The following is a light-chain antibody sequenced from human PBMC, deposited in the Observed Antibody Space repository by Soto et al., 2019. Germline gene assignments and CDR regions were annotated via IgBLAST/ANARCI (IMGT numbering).Light chain of an antibody. Sequence: EFVLTQSPATLSLSPGERATLSCRASQSVSSYLASYQQKPGQAPRLLIYDVSNRATGIPARFSGSGSGTDFTLTISSLEPEDFAVYYCQQRGTFGGGTKVEIK. CDR1: QSVSSY. CDR2: DVS. V-gene: IGKV3-11*01. J-gene: IGKJ4*01. CDR3: QQRGT.